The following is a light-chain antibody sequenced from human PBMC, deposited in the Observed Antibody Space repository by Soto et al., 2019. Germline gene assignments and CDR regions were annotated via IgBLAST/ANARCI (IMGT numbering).Light chain of an antibody. CDR2: GAS. V-gene: IGKV3-15*01. J-gene: IGKJ2*01. CDR1: QSVSSK. Sequence: EIVMTQSPATLSVSPGESAALSCRASQSVSSKLAWYQEKPGQAPRLLIYGASTRAACVPGRFSGSGSGTDFTLTISSLQSEDFAVYYCQQYYDWLPYTFGQGTRLEIK. CDR3: QQYYDWLPYT.